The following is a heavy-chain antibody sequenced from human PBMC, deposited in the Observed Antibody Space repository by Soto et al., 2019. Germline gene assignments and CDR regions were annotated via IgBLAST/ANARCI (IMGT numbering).Heavy chain of an antibody. V-gene: IGHV1-69*01. CDR2: IIPIFGTA. Sequence: QVQLVQSGAEVKKPGSSVKVSCKASGGTFSSYAISWVRQAPGQGLEWMGGIIPIFGTANYAQKFHGRVTITADESTSTAYMELSSLRSENTAEYYCARGGYYAYYFDYWGQGTLVTVSS. J-gene: IGHJ4*02. CDR1: GGTFSSYA. CDR3: ARGGYYAYYFDY. D-gene: IGHD3-22*01.